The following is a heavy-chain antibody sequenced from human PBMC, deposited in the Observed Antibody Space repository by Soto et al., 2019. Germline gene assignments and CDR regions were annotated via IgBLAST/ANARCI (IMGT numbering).Heavy chain of an antibody. CDR2: IVPGDSSA. D-gene: IGHD2-2*01. CDR3: ARRYCSRADCYSDS. CDR1: GYTFFSFW. Sequence: GESLKISCHGSGYTFFSFWIVWVRQVPGKGLEWVGRIVPGDSSATYSPTFQGHVTISADRSTRSAYLQWRSLRASDTAIYFCARRYCSRADCYSDSWGQGSLVTVSS. J-gene: IGHJ4*02. V-gene: IGHV5-10-1*01.